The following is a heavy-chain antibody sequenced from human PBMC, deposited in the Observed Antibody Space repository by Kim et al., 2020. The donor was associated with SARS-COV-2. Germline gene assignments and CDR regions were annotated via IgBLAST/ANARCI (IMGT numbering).Heavy chain of an antibody. CDR3: ARPMEYSIPSWASGYWFDP. Sequence: GGSLRLSCAASGFTFSSYSMNWVRQAPGKGLEWVSSISSSSSYIYYADSVKGRFTISRDNAKNSLYLQMNSLRAEDTAVYYCARPMEYSIPSWASGYWFDPWGQGTLVTVSS. J-gene: IGHJ5*02. CDR2: ISSSSSYI. CDR1: GFTFSSYS. V-gene: IGHV3-21*01. D-gene: IGHD6-6*01.